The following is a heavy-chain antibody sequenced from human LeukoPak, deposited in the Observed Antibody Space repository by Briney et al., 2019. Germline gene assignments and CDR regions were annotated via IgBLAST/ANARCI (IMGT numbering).Heavy chain of an antibody. CDR2: IYYSGYT. CDR3: ARRYYTNGVYDYDY. CDR1: GASISSYY. J-gene: IGHJ4*02. D-gene: IGHD2-8*01. Sequence: SETLSLTCTVSGASISSYYWSWIRQPPGKGLEWIGYIYYSGYTNYNPSLKSRVTISVDTSKNQFSLKLSSVTAADTAVYYCARRYYTNGVYDYDYWGQGTLVTVSS. V-gene: IGHV4-59*08.